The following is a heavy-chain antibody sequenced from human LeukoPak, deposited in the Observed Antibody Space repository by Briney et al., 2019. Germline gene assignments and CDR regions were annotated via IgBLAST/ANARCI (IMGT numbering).Heavy chain of an antibody. CDR3: ARDSGSSLYYYGSGSYGWFDP. CDR1: GGSISSYY. CDR2: IYYSGST. V-gene: IGHV4-59*01. Sequence: SETLSLTCTVSGGSISSYYWSWIRQPPGKGLEWIGYIYYSGSTNYNPSLKSRVTISVDTSKNQFSLKLSSVTAADTAVYYCARDSGSSLYYYGSGSYGWFDPWGQGTLVTVSS. D-gene: IGHD3-10*01. J-gene: IGHJ5*02.